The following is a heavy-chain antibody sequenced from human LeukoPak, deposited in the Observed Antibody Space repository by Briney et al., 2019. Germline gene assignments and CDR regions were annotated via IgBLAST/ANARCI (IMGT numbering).Heavy chain of an antibody. CDR3: ARVEAAAPFDY. J-gene: IGHJ4*02. V-gene: IGHV1-18*01. Sequence: ASVKVSCKASGYIFTSYDINWVRQAPGQGLEWMGWISAYNGNTNYAQKLQGRVTMTTDTSTSTAYMELRSLRSDDTAVYYCARVEAAAPFDYWGQGTLVTVSS. CDR1: GYIFTSYD. CDR2: ISAYNGNT. D-gene: IGHD6-13*01.